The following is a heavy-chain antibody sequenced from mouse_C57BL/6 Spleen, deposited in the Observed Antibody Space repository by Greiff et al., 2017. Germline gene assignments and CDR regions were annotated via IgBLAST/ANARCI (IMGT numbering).Heavy chain of an antibody. J-gene: IGHJ4*01. CDR3: ARDDAMDY. Sequence: EVTVVESGGGLVKPGGSLKLSCAASGFTFSSYAMSWVRQTPEKRLEWVATISDGGSYTYYPDNVKGRFTISRDNAKNNLYLQMSHLKSEDTAMYYCARDDAMDYWGQGTSVTVSS. CDR2: ISDGGSYT. V-gene: IGHV5-4*01. CDR1: GFTFSSYA.